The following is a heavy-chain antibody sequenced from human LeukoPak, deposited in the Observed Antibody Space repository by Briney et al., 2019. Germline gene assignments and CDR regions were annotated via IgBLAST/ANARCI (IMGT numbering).Heavy chain of an antibody. CDR3: AREGEMATAPAVDY. CDR1: GYSISSGYY. V-gene: IGHV4-38-2*02. D-gene: IGHD5-24*01. CDR2: IYHSGST. J-gene: IGHJ4*02. Sequence: NPSETLSLTCTVSGYSISSGYYWGWIRQPPGKGLEWIGSIYHSGSTYYNPSLKSRVTISVDTSKNQFSLKLSSVTAADTAVYYCAREGEMATAPAVDYWGQGTLVTVSS.